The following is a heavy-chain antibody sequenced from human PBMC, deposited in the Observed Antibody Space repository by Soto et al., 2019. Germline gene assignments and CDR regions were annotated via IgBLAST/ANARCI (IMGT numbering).Heavy chain of an antibody. CDR1: GGSFSGYY. V-gene: IGHV4-34*01. CDR3: ARVHSHYGSGSYYPYYYYGMDV. CDR2: INHSGST. J-gene: IGHJ6*02. Sequence: XATLSLTCAVYGGSFSGYYWSWIRQPPGKGLEWIGEINHSGSTNYNPSLKSRVTISVDTSKNQFSLKLSSVTAADTAVYYCARVHSHYGSGSYYPYYYYGMDVWGQGTTVTVSS. D-gene: IGHD3-10*01.